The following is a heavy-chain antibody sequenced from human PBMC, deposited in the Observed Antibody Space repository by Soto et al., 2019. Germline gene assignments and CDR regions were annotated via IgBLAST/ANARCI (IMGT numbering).Heavy chain of an antibody. CDR2: IIPIFGTA. J-gene: IGHJ6*02. V-gene: IGHV1-69*13. Sequence: SVKVSCKASGGTFSSYAISWVRQAPGQGLEWMGGIIPIFGTANYAQKFQGRVTITADESTSTAYMELSSLRAEDTAVYYCARVEDIVVVPAALVPYGMDVWGQGTTVTVSS. D-gene: IGHD2-2*01. CDR3: ARVEDIVVVPAALVPYGMDV. CDR1: GGTFSSYA.